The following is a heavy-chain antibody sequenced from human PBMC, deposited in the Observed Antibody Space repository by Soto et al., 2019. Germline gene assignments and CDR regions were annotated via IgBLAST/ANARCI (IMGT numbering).Heavy chain of an antibody. V-gene: IGHV3-30*18. Sequence: QVQLVESGGGVVQPGRSLRLSCAASGFTFSSYGMHWVRQAPGKGLEWVAVISYDGSNENYADSVKGRFTISRDNSKNTQYLQMNSLRAEDTAVYYCAKEVWSGPMDVWGQGTTVTVSS. J-gene: IGHJ6*02. D-gene: IGHD3-3*01. CDR3: AKEVWSGPMDV. CDR1: GFTFSSYG. CDR2: ISYDGSNE.